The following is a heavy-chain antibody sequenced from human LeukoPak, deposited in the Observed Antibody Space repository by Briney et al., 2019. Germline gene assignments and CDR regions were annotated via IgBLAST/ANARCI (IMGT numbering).Heavy chain of an antibody. Sequence: PGGSLRLSCAASGFTFSSYAMSWVRQAPGKGLEWVSAISGSGGSTYYADSVKGRFTISRDNSKNTLYLQMNSLRAEDTAVYYCAKDAESASNYRIRSYFDYWGQGTLVTVSS. CDR3: AKDAESASNYRIRSYFDY. V-gene: IGHV3-23*01. D-gene: IGHD4-11*01. CDR1: GFTFSSYA. J-gene: IGHJ4*02. CDR2: ISGSGGST.